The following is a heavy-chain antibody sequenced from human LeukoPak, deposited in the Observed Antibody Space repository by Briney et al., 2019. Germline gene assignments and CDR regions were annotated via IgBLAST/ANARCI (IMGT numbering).Heavy chain of an antibody. J-gene: IGHJ6*04. CDR2: VSYDGSNK. CDR1: GFTFSSFD. V-gene: IGHV3-33*01. CDR3: ARGPPAPMDV. Sequence: GRSLRLSCAASGFTFSSFDMHWVRQAPGKGLEWVTLVSYDGSNKYYADSVKDRFTISRDNSKNTLYLHMNSLRAEDTAVYYCARGPPAPMDVWGKGTTVTVSS.